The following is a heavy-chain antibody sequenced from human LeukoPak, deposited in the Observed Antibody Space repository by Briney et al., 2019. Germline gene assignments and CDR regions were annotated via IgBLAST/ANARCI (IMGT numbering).Heavy chain of an antibody. CDR1: GGSISSGGYY. CDR2: IYYSGST. CDR3: ARGPDYGDYGGFDY. J-gene: IGHJ4*02. V-gene: IGHV4-31*03. D-gene: IGHD4-17*01. Sequence: SETLSLTCTVSGGSISSGGYYWSWIRQHPGEGLEWIGYIYYSGSTYYNPSLKSRVTISVDTSKNQFSLKLSSVTAADTAVYYCARGPDYGDYGGFDYWGQGTLVTVSS.